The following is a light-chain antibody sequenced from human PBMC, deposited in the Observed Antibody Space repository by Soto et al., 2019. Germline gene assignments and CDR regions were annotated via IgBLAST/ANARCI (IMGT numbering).Light chain of an antibody. Sequence: QPVLTQSSSASASLGSSVKLTCTLSSGHSSNIIAWHQQQPGKAPRYLMKLEGSGSYNKGSGVPDRFSGSSSGADRYLTISHLQFEDAADYYCETWDSNTRVFGGGTTLTVL. V-gene: IGLV4-60*02. J-gene: IGLJ3*02. CDR3: ETWDSNTRV. CDR2: LEGSGSY. CDR1: SGHSSNI.